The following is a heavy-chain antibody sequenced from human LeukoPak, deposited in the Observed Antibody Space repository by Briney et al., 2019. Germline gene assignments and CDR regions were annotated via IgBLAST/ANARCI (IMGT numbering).Heavy chain of an antibody. D-gene: IGHD3-22*01. J-gene: IGHJ3*02. CDR1: GFTFSSYA. V-gene: IGHV3-23*01. Sequence: GGSLRLSCAASGFTFSSYAMSWVRQAPGKGLEWVSAISGSGGSTYYADSVKGRFTISRDNSKNTLYLQMNSLRAEDTAVYYCAKSLDYYDSSGYPHDAFDIWGQGTMVTVSS. CDR2: ISGSGGST. CDR3: AKSLDYYDSSGYPHDAFDI.